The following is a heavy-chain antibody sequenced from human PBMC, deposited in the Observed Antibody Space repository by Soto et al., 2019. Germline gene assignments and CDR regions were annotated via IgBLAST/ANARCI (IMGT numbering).Heavy chain of an antibody. Sequence: ASVKVSCKASGYTFTSYGINWVRQATGQGLEWMGWMNPNSGNTGYAQKFQGRVTMTRNTSTSTAYMELRSLRSDDTAVYYCARRIWFGELGDYYGMDVWGQGTTVTVSS. D-gene: IGHD3-10*01. CDR3: ARRIWFGELGDYYGMDV. J-gene: IGHJ6*02. V-gene: IGHV1-8*01. CDR2: MNPNSGNT. CDR1: GYTFTSYG.